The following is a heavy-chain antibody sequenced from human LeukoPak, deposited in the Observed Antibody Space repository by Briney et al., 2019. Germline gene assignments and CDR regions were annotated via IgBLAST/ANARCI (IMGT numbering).Heavy chain of an antibody. Sequence: GASVKVSCKASGYTFTSYDINWVRQAPGQGLEWMGRIIPILDIAIYAQKFQGRVTITADKSTSTAYMELSSLRSEDTAVYYCARDHVDYYDSSGSLFDYWGQGTLVTVSS. CDR1: GYTFTSYD. J-gene: IGHJ4*02. CDR2: IIPILDIA. V-gene: IGHV1-69*04. CDR3: ARDHVDYYDSSGSLFDY. D-gene: IGHD3-22*01.